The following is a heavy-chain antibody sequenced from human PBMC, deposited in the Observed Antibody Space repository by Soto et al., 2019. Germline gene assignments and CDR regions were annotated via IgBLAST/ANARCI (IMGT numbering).Heavy chain of an antibody. J-gene: IGHJ4*02. V-gene: IGHV3-23*01. D-gene: IGHD1-26*01. CDR1: GFTFSSYA. CDR2: ISGSGGST. Sequence: GGSLRLSCAASGFTFSSYAMSWVRQAPGKGLEWVSAISGSGGSTYYADSMKGRFTISRDNSKKTLYLQMDSLRAEDTAVYYCARDGVGATTFFGYFDYWGQGTLVTVSS. CDR3: ARDGVGATTFFGYFDY.